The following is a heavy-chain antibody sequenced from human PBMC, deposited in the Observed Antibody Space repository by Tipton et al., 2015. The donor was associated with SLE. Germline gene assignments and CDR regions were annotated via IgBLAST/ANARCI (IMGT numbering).Heavy chain of an antibody. CDR2: IYHSGST. J-gene: IGHJ6*03. CDR3: ARGGAGITMVRGATYYYYYMDV. V-gene: IGHV4-4*02. Sequence: TLSLTCAVSGGSISSSNWWSWVRQPPGKGLEWIGEIYHSGSTYYNPSLKSRVTISVDTSKNQFSLKLSSVTAADTAVYYCARGGAGITMVRGATYYYYYMDVWGKGTTVTVSS. CDR1: GGSISSSNW. D-gene: IGHD3-10*01.